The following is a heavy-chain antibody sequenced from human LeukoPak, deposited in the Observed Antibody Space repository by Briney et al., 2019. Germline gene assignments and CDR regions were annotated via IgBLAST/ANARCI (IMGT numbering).Heavy chain of an antibody. CDR3: ARESGYSYGPFDY. Sequence: GGSLRLSCAASGFTFDDYAMHWVRQAPGKGLEWVSGISWNSGSIGYADSVKGRFTISRDNAKNSLYLQMNSLRAEDTAVYYCARESGYSYGPFDYWGQGTLVTVSS. CDR2: ISWNSGSI. J-gene: IGHJ4*02. V-gene: IGHV3-9*01. CDR1: GFTFDDYA. D-gene: IGHD5-18*01.